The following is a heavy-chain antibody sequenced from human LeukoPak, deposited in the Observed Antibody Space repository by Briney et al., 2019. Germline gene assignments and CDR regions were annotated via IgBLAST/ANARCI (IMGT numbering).Heavy chain of an antibody. Sequence: PGRSLRLSCAASGFTLSSYGMHWVRQAPGKGLEWVAVIWYDGSNKYYADSVKGRFTISRDNSQNTLYLQMNSLRVEDTAVYYCAKDIGLVGATRYYFDYWGQGTLVTVSS. D-gene: IGHD1-26*01. V-gene: IGHV3-33*06. CDR1: GFTLSSYG. CDR3: AKDIGLVGATRYYFDY. CDR2: IWYDGSNK. J-gene: IGHJ4*02.